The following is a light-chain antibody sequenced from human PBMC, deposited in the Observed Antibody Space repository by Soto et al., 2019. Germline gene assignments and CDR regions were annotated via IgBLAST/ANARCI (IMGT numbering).Light chain of an antibody. V-gene: IGKV3-20*01. CDR1: QSVSSN. Sequence: EIVMTQSPATLSVSPGERATLSCRASQSVSSNLAWYQHKPGQAPRLLISGASRRATGIQDRFSGAGSRTDFTLTISRLEPEDFAVYYCQQYGSSPWTFGQGTKVDIK. CDR2: GAS. J-gene: IGKJ1*01. CDR3: QQYGSSPWT.